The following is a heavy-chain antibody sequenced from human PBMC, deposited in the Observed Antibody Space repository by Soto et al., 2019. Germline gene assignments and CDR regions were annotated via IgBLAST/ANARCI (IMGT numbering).Heavy chain of an antibody. CDR1: GFTFGDYA. V-gene: IGHV3-49*03. J-gene: IGHJ4*02. D-gene: IGHD6-13*01. CDR2: IRSKAYGGTT. Sequence: GGSLRLSCTASGFTFGDYAMSWFRQAPGKGLEWVGFIRSKAYGGTTEYAASVKGRFTISRDDSKSIAYLQMNSLKTEDTAVYYCTRWEQQLVTSIGYWGQGTLVTVSS. CDR3: TRWEQQLVTSIGY.